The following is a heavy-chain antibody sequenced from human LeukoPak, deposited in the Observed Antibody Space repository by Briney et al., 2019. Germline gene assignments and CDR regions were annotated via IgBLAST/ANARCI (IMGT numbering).Heavy chain of an antibody. CDR3: ARVQRDYYDSSRRYFDY. V-gene: IGHV3-74*01. CDR1: GFTFSSYW. CDR2: IRSDGSST. J-gene: IGHJ4*02. D-gene: IGHD3-22*01. Sequence: GGSLRLSCAASGFTFSSYWMHWVRQAPGKGLVWVSAIRSDGSSTSYADSVKGRFTISRDNAKNTLYLQMNSLRAEDTAVYYCARVQRDYYDSSRRYFDYWGQGTLVTVSS.